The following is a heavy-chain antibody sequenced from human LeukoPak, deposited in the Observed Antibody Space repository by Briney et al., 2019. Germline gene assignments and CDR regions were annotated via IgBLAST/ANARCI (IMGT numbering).Heavy chain of an antibody. V-gene: IGHV1-18*01. CDR1: GYTFTSYG. Sequence: ASVKVSCKASGYTFTSYGISWVRQAPGQGLEWMGWISAYNGNTNYAQKLQGRVTMTTDTSPSTAYMGLRSLRSDDTAVYYCARGAAAGTYYYYYMDVWGKGTTVTVSS. J-gene: IGHJ6*03. CDR3: ARGAAAGTYYYYYMDV. D-gene: IGHD6-13*01. CDR2: ISAYNGNT.